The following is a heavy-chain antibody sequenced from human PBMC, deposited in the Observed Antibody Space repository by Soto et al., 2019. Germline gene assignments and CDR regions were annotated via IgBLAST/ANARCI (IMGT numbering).Heavy chain of an antibody. CDR1: GFTFSSYG. V-gene: IGHV3-30*18. Sequence: GGSLRLSCAASGFTFSSYGMHWVRQAPGKGLEWVAVISYDGSNKYYADSVKGRFTISRDNSKNTLYLQMNSLRAEDTAVYYCAKDYYYGSGSYYVMIDYWGQGTLVTVSS. D-gene: IGHD3-10*01. CDR2: ISYDGSNK. J-gene: IGHJ4*02. CDR3: AKDYYYGSGSYYVMIDY.